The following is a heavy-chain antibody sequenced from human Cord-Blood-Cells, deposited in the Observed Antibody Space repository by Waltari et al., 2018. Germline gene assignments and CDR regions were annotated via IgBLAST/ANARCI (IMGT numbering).Heavy chain of an antibody. CDR2: INPNSGGT. V-gene: IGHV1-2*02. Sequence: QVQLVQSGAEVTKPGASVKISCKASGYTFTGYYMNWVRQAPGQGLEWMGWINPNSGGTNDAQKFQGRVTMTRDTSISTAYMELSRLRSDDTAVYYCARDFSSSSFAFDIWGQGTMVTVSS. J-gene: IGHJ3*02. CDR3: ARDFSSSSFAFDI. D-gene: IGHD6-6*01. CDR1: GYTFTGYY.